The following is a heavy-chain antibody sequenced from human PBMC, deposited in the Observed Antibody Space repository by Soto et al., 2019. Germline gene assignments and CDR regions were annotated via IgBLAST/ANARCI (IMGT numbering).Heavy chain of an antibody. CDR2: IYYSGST. CDR3: ARGMGYYDSSGYYYGRGFDY. J-gene: IGHJ4*02. CDR1: GGSINSGGYY. V-gene: IGHV4-31*03. Sequence: QVQLQESGPGLVKPSQTLSLTCTVSGGSINSGGYYWSWIRQHPGKGLEWIGYIYYSGSTYYNPSLKSRVTISLDTSKNQFSLRLSSVTAADTAVYCCARGMGYYDSSGYYYGRGFDYWGQGTLVTVSS. D-gene: IGHD3-22*01.